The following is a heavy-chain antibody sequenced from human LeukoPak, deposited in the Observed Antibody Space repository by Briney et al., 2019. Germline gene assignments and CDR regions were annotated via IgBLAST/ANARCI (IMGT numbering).Heavy chain of an antibody. CDR2: INHSGST. D-gene: IGHD3-22*01. CDR1: GGSISSSSYY. Sequence: SETLSLTCTVSGGSISSSSYYWGWTRQPPGKGLEWIGEINHSGSTNYNPSLKSRVTISVDTSKNQFSLKLSSVTAADTAVYYCARPTDSSGYSPFDYWGQGTLVTVSS. V-gene: IGHV4-39*07. CDR3: ARPTDSSGYSPFDY. J-gene: IGHJ4*02.